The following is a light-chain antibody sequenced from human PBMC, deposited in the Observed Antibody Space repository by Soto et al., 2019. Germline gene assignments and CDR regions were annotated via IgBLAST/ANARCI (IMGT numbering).Light chain of an antibody. Sequence: IVMPQSPVTLSVSPGERATLSCRASQSVRSTYLAWYQQKPGQAPRLLIFGVSNRAAGIPARFSGSGSGTEFTLTISSLQSEDFAVYYCQQYGDWPLTFGGGTKVDIK. CDR2: GVS. V-gene: IGKV3-15*01. J-gene: IGKJ4*01. CDR3: QQYGDWPLT. CDR1: QSVRSTY.